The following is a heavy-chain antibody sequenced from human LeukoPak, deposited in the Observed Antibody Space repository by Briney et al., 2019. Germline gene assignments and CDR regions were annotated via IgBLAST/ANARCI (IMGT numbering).Heavy chain of an antibody. CDR2: IHPSGST. D-gene: IGHD2-8*01. Sequence: GGSLRLSCAASRFTVSNNYMNWVRQAPGEGLEWVSVIHPSGSTYYADSVKGRFTISRDNSKNTLYLQMNSLRPEDTAIHYCARDIDWGYAMIYWGQGTLVTVSS. V-gene: IGHV3-66*03. J-gene: IGHJ4*02. CDR3: ARDIDWGYAMIY. CDR1: RFTVSNNY.